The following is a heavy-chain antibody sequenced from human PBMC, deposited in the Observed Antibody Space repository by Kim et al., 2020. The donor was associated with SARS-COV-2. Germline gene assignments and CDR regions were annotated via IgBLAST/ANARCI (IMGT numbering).Heavy chain of an antibody. Sequence: KGRFTISRDNSKNTLYLQMGSLRAEDMAVYYCARVIDDYGDYAGYWYFDLWGRGTLVTVSS. J-gene: IGHJ2*01. V-gene: IGHV3-64*01. D-gene: IGHD4-17*01. CDR3: ARVIDDYGDYAGYWYFDL.